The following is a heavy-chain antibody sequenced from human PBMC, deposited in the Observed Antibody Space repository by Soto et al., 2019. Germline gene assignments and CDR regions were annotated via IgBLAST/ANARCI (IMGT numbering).Heavy chain of an antibody. D-gene: IGHD1-26*01. Sequence: EVQLLESGGGLVQPGGSLRLSCAASGLTFSDCAMYWVRQAPGKGLEWVSSIGAGGGDTYYADSVKGRFTISRDNSKNTLYLQMNSRRAEDTAVYYCAKKGTESVGQSWVDPWGQGTLVTVSS. J-gene: IGHJ5*02. CDR2: IGAGGGDT. CDR1: GLTFSDCA. V-gene: IGHV3-23*01. CDR3: AKKGTESVGQSWVDP.